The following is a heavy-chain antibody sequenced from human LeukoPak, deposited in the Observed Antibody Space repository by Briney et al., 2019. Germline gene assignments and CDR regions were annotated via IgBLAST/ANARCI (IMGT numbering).Heavy chain of an antibody. CDR2: IIPIFGTA. V-gene: IGHV1-69*05. Sequence: GASVKVSCKASGGTFSSYAISWVRQAPGQGLEWMGGIIPIFGTANYAQKFQGRVTITRDTSASTAYMELSSLRSEDTAVYYCARSWYSYYYYGMDVWGQGTTVTVSS. J-gene: IGHJ6*02. CDR3: ARSWYSYYYYGMDV. D-gene: IGHD6-13*01. CDR1: GGTFSSYA.